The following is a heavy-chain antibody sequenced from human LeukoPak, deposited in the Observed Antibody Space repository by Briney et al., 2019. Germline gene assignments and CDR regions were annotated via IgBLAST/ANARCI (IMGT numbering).Heavy chain of an antibody. CDR1: GFTFSSYS. CDR3: ARDPYSSGRAYFDY. CDR2: ISSSSSYI. V-gene: IGHV3-21*01. J-gene: IGHJ4*02. D-gene: IGHD6-19*01. Sequence: GGSLRLSCAASGFTFSSYSMNWVRQAPGKGLEWVSSISSSSSYIYYADSVKGRFTISRDNAKNSPYLQMNSLRAEDTAVYYCARDPYSSGRAYFDYWGQATLVTVSS.